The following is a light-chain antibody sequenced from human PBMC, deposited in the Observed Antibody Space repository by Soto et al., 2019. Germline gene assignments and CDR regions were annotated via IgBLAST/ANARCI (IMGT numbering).Light chain of an antibody. Sequence: QSVLTQPPSASGTPGQRVTISCSGSSSNIGSNTVNWYQQLPGTAPKLLIYSNNQRPSGVPDRISGSKSGTSASLAISGLQSEDEAVYYCAAWDGSLNGVAFGGGTKLTVL. CDR3: AAWDGSLNGVA. J-gene: IGLJ2*01. V-gene: IGLV1-44*01. CDR2: SNN. CDR1: SSNIGSNT.